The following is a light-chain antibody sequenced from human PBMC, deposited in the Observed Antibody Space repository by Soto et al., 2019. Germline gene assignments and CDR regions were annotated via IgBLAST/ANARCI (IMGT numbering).Light chain of an antibody. V-gene: IGKV4-1*01. CDR2: WAS. J-gene: IGKJ4*01. Sequence: DIVMPQSPDSLAVSLGERATINGKSSQSVLYSYNHQNYLAWYQLNPGQPPNLLIYWASTRESGVPDPFGGSGSGTDMTRTMSSLQAEEVAFDYCQQYYSAPRTFGGGTKVESK. CDR1: QSVLYSYNHQNY. CDR3: QQYYSAPRT.